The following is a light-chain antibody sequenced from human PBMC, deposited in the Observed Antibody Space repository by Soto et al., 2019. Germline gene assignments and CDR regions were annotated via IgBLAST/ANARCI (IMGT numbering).Light chain of an antibody. CDR2: DAS. CDR3: QQYNSYSRT. V-gene: IGKV1-5*01. J-gene: IGKJ1*01. CDR1: QSISSW. Sequence: DIQMTQSPSTLSASVGDRVIITCRASQSISSWLAWYQQTPGKAPKLLIYDASSLESGVPSRFSGSGSGTEFTLTISSLQPDDFATYHCQQYNSYSRTFGQGTKVDIK.